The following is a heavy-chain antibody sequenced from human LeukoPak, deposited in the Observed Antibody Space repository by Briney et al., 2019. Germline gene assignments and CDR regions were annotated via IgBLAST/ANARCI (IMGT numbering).Heavy chain of an antibody. Sequence: PSQTLSLTCTVSGGSISGGDYYWSWIRQPPGKGLEWIGYIYYSGSTYYNPSLKSRVTISVDTSKNQFSLKLSSVTAADTAVYYCARTAAVPFTRFDPWGQGTLVTVSS. CDR1: GGSISGGDYY. J-gene: IGHJ5*02. D-gene: IGHD6-13*01. V-gene: IGHV4-30-4*01. CDR3: ARTAAVPFTRFDP. CDR2: IYYSGST.